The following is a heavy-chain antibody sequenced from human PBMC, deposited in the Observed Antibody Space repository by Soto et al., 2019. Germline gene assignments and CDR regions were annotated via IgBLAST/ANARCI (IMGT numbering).Heavy chain of an antibody. CDR1: GGTFSSYA. V-gene: IGHV1-69*06. CDR2: IIPIFGTA. D-gene: IGHD6-19*01. CDR3: ARPTTYSSGWHGHGMDV. J-gene: IGHJ6*02. Sequence: ASVKVSCKASGGTFSSYAISWVRQAPGQGLEWMGGIIPIFGTANYAQKFQGRVTITADKSTSTAYMELSSLRSEDTAVYYCARPTTYSSGWHGHGMDVWGQGTTVTVSS.